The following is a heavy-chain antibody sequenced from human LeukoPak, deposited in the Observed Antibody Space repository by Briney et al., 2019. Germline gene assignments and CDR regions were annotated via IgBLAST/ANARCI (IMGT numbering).Heavy chain of an antibody. CDR2: IKTDGSST. CDR3: ARKGDGAYDFDY. CDR1: GFTVITND. Sequence: GGSLRLSCAASGFTVITNDMTWVRQAPGKGLVWVSRIKTDGSSTSYADSVKGRFTISRDNAKNTLYLQMNSLRAEDTAVYYCARKGDGAYDFDYWGQGTLVTVSS. D-gene: IGHD5-24*01. J-gene: IGHJ4*02. V-gene: IGHV3-74*01.